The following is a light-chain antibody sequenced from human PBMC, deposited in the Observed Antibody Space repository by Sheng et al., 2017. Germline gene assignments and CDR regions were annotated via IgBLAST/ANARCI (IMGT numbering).Light chain of an antibody. CDR1: QSVGSD. V-gene: IGKV3-11*01. J-gene: IGKJ4*01. CDR2: GAS. Sequence: EIVMTQSPATLSVSPGERATLSCGASQSVGSDLAWYQQKPGQAPRLLIYGASSRATGIPDRFSGSGSGTDFTLTISSLEPEDFAVYYCQQRSSWPMAFGGGTKVEIK. CDR3: QQRSSWPMA.